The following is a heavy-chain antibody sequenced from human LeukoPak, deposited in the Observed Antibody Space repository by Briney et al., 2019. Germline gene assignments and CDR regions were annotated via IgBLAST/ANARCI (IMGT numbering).Heavy chain of an antibody. CDR1: GFTFSDYY. V-gene: IGHV3-11*06. D-gene: IGHD5-12*01. CDR2: ISSSSSYT. J-gene: IGHJ4*02. Sequence: GGSLRLSCAASGFTFSDYYMSWIRQAPGKGLEWVSYISSSSSYTNYADSVKGRFTISRDNAKNSLYLQTNSLRAEDTAVYYCAREGNSGYQDYWGQGTLVTVSS. CDR3: AREGNSGYQDY.